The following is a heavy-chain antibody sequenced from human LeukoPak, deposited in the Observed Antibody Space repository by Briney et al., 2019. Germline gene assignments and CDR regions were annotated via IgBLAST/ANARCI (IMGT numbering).Heavy chain of an antibody. CDR1: GFTFSSYS. Sequence: GGSLRLSCVASGFTFSSYSMNWVRQAPGKGLEWVSSISSSSSYIYYADSVKGRFTISRDNAKNSLYLQMNSLRAEDTAVYYCAREGKLGYNDAFDIWGQGTMVTVSS. D-gene: IGHD7-27*01. J-gene: IGHJ3*02. CDR3: AREGKLGYNDAFDI. V-gene: IGHV3-21*01. CDR2: ISSSSSYI.